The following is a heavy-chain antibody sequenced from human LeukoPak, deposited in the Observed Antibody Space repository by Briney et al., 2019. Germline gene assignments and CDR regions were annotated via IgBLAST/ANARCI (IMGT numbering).Heavy chain of an antibody. CDR3: ARGPLQTIPTSKIVVYNYPFDY. V-gene: IGHV3-20*04. D-gene: IGHD3-22*01. J-gene: IGHJ4*02. CDR2: INWNGGGT. Sequence: VGSLRLSCAASEFNFDDYGMSWVRQAPGKGLEWVSGINWNGGGTGYADSVKGRFTISRENAKNSLYLQMNSLKAEDTALYYCARGPLQTIPTSKIVVYNYPFDYRGQGTLVTVSS. CDR1: EFNFDDYG.